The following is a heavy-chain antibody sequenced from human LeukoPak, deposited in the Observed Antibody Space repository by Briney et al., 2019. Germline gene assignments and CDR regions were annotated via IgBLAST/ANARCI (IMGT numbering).Heavy chain of an antibody. CDR2: ISGSGGST. D-gene: IGHD2-2*01. V-gene: IGHV3-23*01. J-gene: IGHJ4*02. CDR3: AKDLYRSSTSCTEFDY. CDR1: GFTFSSYA. Sequence: GGSLRLSCAASGFTFSSYAMSWVRQAPGKGLEWVSAISGSGGSTYYADSVKGRFTISRDNSKNTLYLQMNSLRAEDTAVYYCAKDLYRSSTSCTEFDYWGQGTLVTVSS.